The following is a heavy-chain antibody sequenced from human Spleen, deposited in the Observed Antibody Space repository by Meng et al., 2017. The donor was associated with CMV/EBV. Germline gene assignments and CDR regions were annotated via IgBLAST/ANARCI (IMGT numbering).Heavy chain of an antibody. D-gene: IGHD3-10*01. J-gene: IGHJ4*02. CDR1: GYTFTSFS. CDR3: ARDCYSGSGSYNYFDY. CDR2: INPSGGST. Sequence: GYTFTSFSIHWERQAPRQGLEWMGIINPSGGSTSYAQKFQGRDTMTRDTSTSTVNMELSSLRSEDTAVYYCARDCYSGSGSYNYFDYWAQGTLVTVSS. V-gene: IGHV1-46*01.